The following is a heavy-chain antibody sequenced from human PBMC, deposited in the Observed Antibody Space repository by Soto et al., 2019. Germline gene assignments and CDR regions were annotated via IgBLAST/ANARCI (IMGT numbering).Heavy chain of an antibody. D-gene: IGHD6-13*01. CDR3: ARGFSIKAGYSSSWYGGDYYYYGMDV. Sequence: SETLSLTCAVYGGSFSGYYWSWIRQPPGKGLEWIGKINHSGSTNYNPSLKSRVTISVDTSKNQFSLKLSSVTAADTAVYYCARGFSIKAGYSSSWYGGDYYYYGMDVWGQGTTVTVS. J-gene: IGHJ6*02. CDR2: INHSGST. CDR1: GGSFSGYY. V-gene: IGHV4-34*01.